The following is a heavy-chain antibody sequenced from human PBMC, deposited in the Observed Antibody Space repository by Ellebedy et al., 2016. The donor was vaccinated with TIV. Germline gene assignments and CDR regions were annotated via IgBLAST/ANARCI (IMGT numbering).Heavy chain of an antibody. CDR3: AKGEVVTTIGAFDI. J-gene: IGHJ3*02. D-gene: IGHD2-21*02. CDR1: GFTVSSNY. CDR2: IYSGGST. Sequence: GGSLRLSCAASGFTVSSNYMSWVRQAPGKGLEWVSVIYSGGSTYYADSVKGRLTISRDNPKNTLYLQMNSLRAEDTAVYYCAKGEVVTTIGAFDIWGQGTMVTVSS. V-gene: IGHV3-53*01.